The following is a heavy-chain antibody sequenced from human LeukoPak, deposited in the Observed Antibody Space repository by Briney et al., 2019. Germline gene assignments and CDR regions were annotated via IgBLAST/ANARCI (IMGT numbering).Heavy chain of an antibody. J-gene: IGHJ5*02. Sequence: GRSLRLSCAASGFTFSSYGMHWVRQAPGKGLEWVAVIWYDGSNKYYADSVKGRFTISRDNSKNTLYLQMNSLRAEDTAVYYCARDRDIVATYNGFAPWGQGTLVTVSS. D-gene: IGHD5-12*01. CDR2: IWYDGSNK. CDR3: ARDRDIVATYNGFAP. CDR1: GFTFSSYG. V-gene: IGHV3-33*01.